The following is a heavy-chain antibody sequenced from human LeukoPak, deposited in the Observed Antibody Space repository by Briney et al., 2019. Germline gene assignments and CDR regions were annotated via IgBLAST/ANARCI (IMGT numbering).Heavy chain of an antibody. V-gene: IGHV4-34*01. CDR2: INHSGST. J-gene: IGHJ5*02. CDR3: ARGQGSGTTMVRGLIYWFDP. D-gene: IGHD3-10*01. CDR1: GGSFSGYY. Sequence: PSETLSLTCAVYGGSFSGYYWSWIRQPPGKGLEWIGEINHSGSTNYNPSLKSRVTISVDTSKNQFSLKLSSVTAADTAVYYCARGQGSGTTMVRGLIYWFDPWGQGTLVIVSS.